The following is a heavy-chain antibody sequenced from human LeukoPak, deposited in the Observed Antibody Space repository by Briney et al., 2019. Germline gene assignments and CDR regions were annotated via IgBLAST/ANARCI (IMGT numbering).Heavy chain of an antibody. V-gene: IGHV3-11*01. CDR1: GFTFSDYY. J-gene: IGHJ6*02. D-gene: IGHD6-13*01. Sequence: GGSLRLSCAASGFTFSDYYMSWIRQAPGKGLEWVSYISSSGSTIYYADSVKGRFTISRDNAKNSLYQQMNSLRAEDTAVYYCARDSSSWYYYYGMDVWGQGTTVTVSS. CDR3: ARDSSSWYYYYGMDV. CDR2: ISSSGSTI.